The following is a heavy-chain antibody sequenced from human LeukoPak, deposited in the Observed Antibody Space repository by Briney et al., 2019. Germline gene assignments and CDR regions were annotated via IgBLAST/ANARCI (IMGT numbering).Heavy chain of an antibody. Sequence: SQTLSLTCAVSGGSISSGGYSWSWIRQPPGKGLEWIGYIYHSGSTYYNPSLKSRVTISVDRSKNQFSLKLSSVTAADTAVYYCARGGSSYYGSGSYPPLFDYWGQGTLVTVSS. CDR1: GGSISSGGYS. CDR2: IYHSGST. J-gene: IGHJ4*02. V-gene: IGHV4-30-2*01. CDR3: ARGGSSYYGSGSYPPLFDY. D-gene: IGHD3-10*01.